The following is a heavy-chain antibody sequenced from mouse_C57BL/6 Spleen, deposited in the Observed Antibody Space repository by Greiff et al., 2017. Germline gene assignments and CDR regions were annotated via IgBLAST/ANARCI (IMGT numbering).Heavy chain of an antibody. D-gene: IGHD1-1*01. V-gene: IGHV14-4*01. CDR2: IDPENGDT. J-gene: IGHJ4*01. CDR1: GFNFTDDY. CDR3: TTDGSSYHSAMAD. Sequence: EVQLQQSGAELVRPGASVKLSCTASGFNFTDDYMHWVKQRPEQGLEWIGWIDPENGDTENATKIQGKATITADTSSNAAYLQLSSLTSEDTAVSDCTTDGSSYHSAMADWGQGTSVTVS.